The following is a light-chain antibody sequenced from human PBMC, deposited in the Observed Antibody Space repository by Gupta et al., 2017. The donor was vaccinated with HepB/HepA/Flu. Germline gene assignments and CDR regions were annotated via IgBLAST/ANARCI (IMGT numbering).Light chain of an antibody. CDR1: KLGDKY. Sequence: SYELTQPPSVSVSPGQTASITCSGDKLGDKYACWYQQKPGQSPVLVIYQDSKRPSGIPERFSGSNSGNTATLTISGTQAMGEADYYCQAWDSSTVVFGVGTKLTVL. CDR2: QDS. J-gene: IGLJ2*01. CDR3: QAWDSSTVV. V-gene: IGLV3-1*01.